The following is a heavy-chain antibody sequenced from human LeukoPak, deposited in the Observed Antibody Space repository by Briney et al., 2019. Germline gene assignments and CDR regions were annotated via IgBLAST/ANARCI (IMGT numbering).Heavy chain of an antibody. CDR2: INPNSGDA. CDR1: GYTFTSYY. V-gene: IGHV1-2*02. D-gene: IGHD3-22*01. CDR3: ARDERYDSSGYPFDY. Sequence: ASVKVSCKASGYTFTSYYMHWVRQAPGQGLEWMGWINPNSGDANYAQKFQGRVTMTRDTSTSTAYMELSRLRSDNTAVYYCARDERYDSSGYPFDYWGQGTLVTVSS. J-gene: IGHJ4*02.